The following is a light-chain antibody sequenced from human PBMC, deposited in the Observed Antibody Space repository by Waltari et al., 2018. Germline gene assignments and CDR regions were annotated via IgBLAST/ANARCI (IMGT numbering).Light chain of an antibody. CDR3: QKYYTTEPT. Sequence: DLVMTQSPASPAVSLGERATIPCTSSQPIISTDDNKNNLAWYQQKTGQPPKLLTYWASTRESGVPDRFSGSGARADFTLTISSLQPEDVAVYFCQKYYTTEPTFGQGTKV. CDR1: QPIISTDDNKNN. V-gene: IGKV4-1*01. J-gene: IGKJ1*01. CDR2: WAS.